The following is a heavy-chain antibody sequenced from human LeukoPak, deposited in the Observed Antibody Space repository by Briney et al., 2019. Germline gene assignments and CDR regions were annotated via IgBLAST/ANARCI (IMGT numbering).Heavy chain of an antibody. D-gene: IGHD6-13*01. CDR3: ARARAAAGAQYFQH. CDR1: GYTFTSYY. CDR2: IYTNDGSA. V-gene: IGHV1-46*01. J-gene: IGHJ1*01. Sequence: GASVKVSCKASGYTFTSYYLHWVRQAPGQRPEWMGAIYTNDGSARYAQKFQGRVTMTRDTSTGTVYMELSSLSSDDTAVYYCARARAAAGAQYFQHWGQGTLVSASS.